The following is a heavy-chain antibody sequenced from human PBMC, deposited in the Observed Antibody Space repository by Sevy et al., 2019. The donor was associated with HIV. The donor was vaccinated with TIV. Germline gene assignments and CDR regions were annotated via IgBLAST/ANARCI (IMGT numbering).Heavy chain of an antibody. CDR2: IYSGGST. CDR3: ARFSGGSKGTAFDY. CDR1: GFTVNTNY. Sequence: GGSLRLSCTASGFTVNTNYMSWVRQAPEKGLEWVSVIYSGGSTYYEDSVKGRFTISRDNSKNTGYLQMNSLRAEDTAVYYCARFSGGSKGTAFDYWGQGTLVTVSS. D-gene: IGHD2-15*01. V-gene: IGHV3-53*01. J-gene: IGHJ4*02.